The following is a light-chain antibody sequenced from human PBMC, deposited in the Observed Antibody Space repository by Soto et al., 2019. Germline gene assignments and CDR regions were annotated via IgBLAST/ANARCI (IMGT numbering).Light chain of an antibody. Sequence: VVMTQSPLSLPVTLGQPASISCRSSQSLIHSDGNTYLSWFQQRPGQSPRRLIYGVSDRDSGVPDRFTGSGSGTDFTLKISRVEAEDVGVYYCMQGTHWPWTFGQGTEVEIK. V-gene: IGKV2-30*02. CDR2: GVS. CDR3: MQGTHWPWT. CDR1: QSLIHSDGNTY. J-gene: IGKJ1*01.